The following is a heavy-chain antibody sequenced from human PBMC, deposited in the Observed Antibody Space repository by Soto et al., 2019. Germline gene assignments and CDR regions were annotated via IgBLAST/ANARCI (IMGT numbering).Heavy chain of an antibody. V-gene: IGHV3-23*01. Sequence: VQLLESGGGLVQPGGSLRLSCAASGFIFRDYAMNRVRQAPGKGLEWVSDISGSGDSARYADSVKGRFTISRDNSRDTLYLHMNSLRVDDTAVYYCGKERRGSGWSVCDFWGQGDLVTVSS. J-gene: IGHJ4*02. CDR1: GFIFRDYA. CDR3: GKERRGSGWSVCDF. D-gene: IGHD6-19*01. CDR2: ISGSGDSA.